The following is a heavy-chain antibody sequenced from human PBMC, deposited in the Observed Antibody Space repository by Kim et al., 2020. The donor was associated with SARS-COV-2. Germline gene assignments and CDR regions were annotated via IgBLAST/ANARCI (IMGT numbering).Heavy chain of an antibody. CDR1: GFTFSSYA. CDR3: AKKHEPAGHYFDY. Sequence: GGSLRLSCAGSGFTFSSYAMSWVRQAPGKGLEWVSTISFGGGNTYYADSVKGRFTISRDNSKNTLYLQMNSLRAEDTAVYFCAKKHEPAGHYFDYWGQGT. V-gene: IGHV3-23*01. CDR2: ISFGGGNT. J-gene: IGHJ4*02. D-gene: IGHD2-2*01.